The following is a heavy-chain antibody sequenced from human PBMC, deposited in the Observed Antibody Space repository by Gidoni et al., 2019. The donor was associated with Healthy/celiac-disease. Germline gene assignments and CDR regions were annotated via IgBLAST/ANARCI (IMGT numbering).Heavy chain of an antibody. Sequence: EVQLVESGGGLVKPGRSLRLSCTASGFTFGAYAMSWFRQAPGKGLEWVGFIRSKAYGGTTEYAASVKGRFTISRDDSKSIAYLQMNSLKTEDTAVYYCTREGYSYGYAWFDPWGQGTLVTVSS. J-gene: IGHJ5*02. CDR2: IRSKAYGGTT. CDR3: TREGYSYGYAWFDP. V-gene: IGHV3-49*05. CDR1: GFTFGAYA. D-gene: IGHD5-18*01.